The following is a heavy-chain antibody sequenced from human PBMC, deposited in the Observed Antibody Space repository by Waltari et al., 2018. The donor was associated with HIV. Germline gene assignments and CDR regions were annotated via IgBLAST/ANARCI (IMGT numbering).Heavy chain of an antibody. CDR1: GYNFTSYT. Sequence: QVLLVQSGTEVKKPGASVTISCKASGYNFTSYTVHWVRQAPGRGLEWLGWINAGNGNSRDSPGFQDRLTMTRDISASTSYFVLSGLTSDDTSVYFCARSGIVRGRSYELLAFWGQGT. D-gene: IGHD3-16*01. J-gene: IGHJ4*01. CDR3: ARSGIVRGRSYELLAF. V-gene: IGHV1-3*01. CDR2: INAGNGNS.